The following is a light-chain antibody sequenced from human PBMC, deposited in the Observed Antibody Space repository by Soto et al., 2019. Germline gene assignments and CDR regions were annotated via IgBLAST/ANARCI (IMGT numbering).Light chain of an antibody. CDR3: LQDSNYPYT. Sequence: AIQMTQSPSSLSASVGDRVTITCRASQGIRNDLSWYQQKPGKAPKLLIYAASNLESGVPSRFSGSGSGADFTLTISSLQPEDFATYFCLQDSNYPYTFGQGTNLEIK. CDR1: QGIRND. J-gene: IGKJ2*01. V-gene: IGKV1-6*01. CDR2: AAS.